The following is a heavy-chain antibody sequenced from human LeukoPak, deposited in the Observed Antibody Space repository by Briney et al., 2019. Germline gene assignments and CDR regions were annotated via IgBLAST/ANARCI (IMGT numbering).Heavy chain of an antibody. J-gene: IGHJ4*02. D-gene: IGHD4-17*01. CDR1: GGSFSGYY. V-gene: IGHV4-34*01. Sequence: SETLSLTCAVYGGSFSGYYWSWIRQPPGKGLEWIGEINHSGSTNYNPSLKSRVTISVDTSKNQFSLKLSSVTAADTAVYYCARNSAVTRLGYWGQGTLVTVSS. CDR2: INHSGST. CDR3: ARNSAVTRLGY.